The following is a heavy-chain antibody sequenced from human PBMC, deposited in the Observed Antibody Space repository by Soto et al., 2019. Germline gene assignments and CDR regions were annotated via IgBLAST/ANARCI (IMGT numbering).Heavy chain of an antibody. CDR2: SSGSGGST. D-gene: IGHD3-22*01. Sequence: EVPLLESGGGLVQTGGSLRLSCAASGLTFSSYAMSWVRQAPGKGLEWVAASSGSGGSTYYADSVKGRFTISRDNSKNTLYLQMNSLRAEDTAVYYCAKNLYYYDVSGLHWGQGTLVTVSS. CDR1: GLTFSSYA. J-gene: IGHJ4*02. V-gene: IGHV3-23*01. CDR3: AKNLYYYDVSGLH.